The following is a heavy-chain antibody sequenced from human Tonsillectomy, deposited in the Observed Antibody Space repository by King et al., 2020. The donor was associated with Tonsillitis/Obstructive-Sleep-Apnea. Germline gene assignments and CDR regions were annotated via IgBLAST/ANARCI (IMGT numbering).Heavy chain of an antibody. V-gene: IGHV1-18*01. D-gene: IGHD2-2*01. CDR1: GYTFTSYV. CDR3: ARGLSRYCSSTSCYDAFDI. CDR2: ISAYNGNT. Sequence: VQLVQSGAEVKKPGASVKVSCKASGYTFTSYVISWVRQAPGQGLEWMGWISAYNGNTNYAQKLQGRVTMTTDTSTSTAYMELSSLRSDDTAVYYCARGLSRYCSSTSCYDAFDIWGQGTMVTVSS. J-gene: IGHJ3*02.